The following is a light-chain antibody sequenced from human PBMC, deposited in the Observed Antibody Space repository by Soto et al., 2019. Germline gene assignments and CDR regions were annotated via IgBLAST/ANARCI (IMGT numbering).Light chain of an antibody. CDR1: QSVSSGY. CDR2: DAS. CDR3: QQYGGSPRT. V-gene: IGKV3-20*01. Sequence: EIVLTQSPGTLSLSPGERGTLSCRASQSVSSGYLAWYQQKPGQAPRPLIYDASSRATGIPDRFSGSGSGTDFTLTISRLEPEDFAVYYCQQYGGSPRTFGQGTKVGIK. J-gene: IGKJ1*01.